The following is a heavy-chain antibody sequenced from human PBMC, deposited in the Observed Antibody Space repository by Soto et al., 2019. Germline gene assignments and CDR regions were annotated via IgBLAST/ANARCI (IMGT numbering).Heavy chain of an antibody. CDR2: ISGSGGDT. CDR1: GFSFNNFA. V-gene: IGHV3-23*01. CDR3: AKDGAPTQTAWFGLEV. Sequence: QLLESGGDVVQPGGSLRLSCAASGFSFNNFAMTWVRQAPGKGLEWVSSISGSGGDTYYAVSVKGRFIISRDKSTSTLVLQMNSLTVEDTATYFCAKDGAPTQTAWFGLEVWGQGTTVTVSS. J-gene: IGHJ6*02. D-gene: IGHD3-22*01.